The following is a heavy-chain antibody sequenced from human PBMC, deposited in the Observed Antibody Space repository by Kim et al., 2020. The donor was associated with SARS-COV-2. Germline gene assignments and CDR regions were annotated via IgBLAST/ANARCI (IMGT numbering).Heavy chain of an antibody. CDR3: ARESPPGNLLYDSSGYIDY. CDR2: IYSGGST. V-gene: IGHV3-66*01. J-gene: IGHJ4*02. D-gene: IGHD3-22*01. CDR1: GFTVSSNY. Sequence: GGSLRLSCAASGFTVSSNYMSWVRQAPGKGLEWVSVIYSGGSTYYADSVKGRFTISRDNSKNTLYLQMNSLRAEDTAVYYCARESPPGNLLYDSSGYIDYWGQGTLVTASS.